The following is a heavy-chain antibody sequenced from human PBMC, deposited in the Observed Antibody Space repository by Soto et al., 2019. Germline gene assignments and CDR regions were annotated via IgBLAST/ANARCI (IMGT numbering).Heavy chain of an antibody. J-gene: IGHJ4*02. CDR3: ARAGRVTEYYYDY. CDR2: ISGYNGNT. V-gene: IGHV1-18*01. CDR1: GYTFNRYG. Sequence: QVQLVQSGTEVKKPGASVKVSCKASGYTFNRYGISWLRQAPGQGLEWMGWISGYNGNTKSAQKLQGRVTMTKDTYTSTAYMELRSLSSDDTAVYYCARAGRVTEYYYDYWGQGTLVTVSS.